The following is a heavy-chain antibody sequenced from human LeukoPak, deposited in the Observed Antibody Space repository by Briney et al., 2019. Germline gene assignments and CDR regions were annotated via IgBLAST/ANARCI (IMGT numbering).Heavy chain of an antibody. CDR1: GGTVSRFP. D-gene: IGHD2-2*02. CDR2: IIPTFGTA. Sequence: SVKVSCKASGGTVSRFPISWVRQAPGQGLEWMGGIIPTFGTAKYAQKFQGRVTITADESAGTAYMELSSLRSEDTAVYYCARDRPGRYCSTVSCYSASPFDPWGQGTLVIVSS. CDR3: ARDRPGRYCSTVSCYSASPFDP. V-gene: IGHV1-69*13. J-gene: IGHJ5*02.